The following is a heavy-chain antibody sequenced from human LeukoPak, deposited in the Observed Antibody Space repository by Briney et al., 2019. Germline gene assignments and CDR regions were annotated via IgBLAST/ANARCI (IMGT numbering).Heavy chain of an antibody. V-gene: IGHV5-51*01. Sequence: GESLKISCKGSGYSFTSYLIGWGRQLPGKGLGWMGIIYPGDSDTRYSPSFQGQVTISADKSISTAYLQWSSLKASDTAMYYCARLADDYVWGSYRTVGYFDYWGQGTLVTVSS. CDR3: ARLADDYVWGSYRTVGYFDY. D-gene: IGHD3-16*02. CDR1: GYSFTSYL. CDR2: IYPGDSDT. J-gene: IGHJ4*02.